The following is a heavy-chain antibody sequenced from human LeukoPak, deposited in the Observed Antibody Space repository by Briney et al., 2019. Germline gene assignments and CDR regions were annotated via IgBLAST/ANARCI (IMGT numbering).Heavy chain of an antibody. D-gene: IGHD3-10*01. Sequence: SETLSLTCTVSGGSISSSSYYWGWIRQPPGKGLEWIGSIYYSGSTYYNPSLKSRGTICVDTSKNQFSLKLSSVTAADTAVYYCARQVGDTYYYGSGSYKVDYWGQGTLVTVSS. J-gene: IGHJ4*02. CDR2: IYYSGST. CDR1: GGSISSSSYY. CDR3: ARQVGDTYYYGSGSYKVDY. V-gene: IGHV4-39*01.